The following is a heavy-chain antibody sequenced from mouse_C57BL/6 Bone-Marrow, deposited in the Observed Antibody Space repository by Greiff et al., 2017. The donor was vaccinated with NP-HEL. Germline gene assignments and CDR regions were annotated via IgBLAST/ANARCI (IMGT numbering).Heavy chain of an antibody. J-gene: IGHJ2*01. CDR2: IDPSDSET. V-gene: IGHV1-52*01. CDR3: ARRRPSGTGYFDY. CDR1: GYTFTSYW. D-gene: IGHD4-1*01. Sequence: QVQLKQPGAELVRPGSSVKLSCKASGYTFTSYWMHWVKQRPIQGLEWIGNIDPSDSETHYNQKFKDKATLTVDKSSSTAYMQLSSLTSEDSAVYYCARRRPSGTGYFDYWGQGTTLTVSS.